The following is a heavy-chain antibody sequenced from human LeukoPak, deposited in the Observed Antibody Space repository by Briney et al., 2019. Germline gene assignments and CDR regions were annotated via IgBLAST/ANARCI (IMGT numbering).Heavy chain of an antibody. CDR1: GFTFSRYW. CDR2: INQDGSET. CDR3: SGDPGDY. D-gene: IGHD7-27*01. Sequence: GGSLRLSCAASGFTFSRYWMSWVRQAPGKGLEWVANINQDGSETYYVDSVEGRFTISRDNAKNSLFLQMSSLRAEDTAVYFCSGDPGDYWGQGTLVTVSS. V-gene: IGHV3-7*04. J-gene: IGHJ4*02.